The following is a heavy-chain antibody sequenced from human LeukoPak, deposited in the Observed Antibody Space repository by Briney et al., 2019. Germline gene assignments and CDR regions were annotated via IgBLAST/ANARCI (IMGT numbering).Heavy chain of an antibody. D-gene: IGHD2-21*01. J-gene: IGHJ4*02. CDR3: ARSTQGDFFDY. V-gene: IGHV4-59*01. CDR2: IYYSGST. CDR1: GGSMSSYY. Sequence: SETLSLTCTVSGGSMSSYYWSWIRQPPGKGLEWIGYIYYSGSTNYNPSLKSRVTISVDTSKNQFSLKLSSVTAADTAVYYCARSTQGDFFDYWGQGTLVTVSS.